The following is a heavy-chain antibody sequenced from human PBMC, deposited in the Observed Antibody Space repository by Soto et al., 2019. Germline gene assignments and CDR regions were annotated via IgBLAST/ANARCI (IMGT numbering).Heavy chain of an antibody. J-gene: IGHJ6*02. CDR3: AKDRYSSHYYYYGMDV. CDR2: ISYDGSNK. CDR1: GFTFSSYG. V-gene: IGHV3-30*18. D-gene: IGHD6-13*01. Sequence: PGVSLRLSCAASGFTFSSYGMHWVRQAPGKGLEWVAVISYDGSNKYYADSVKGRFTISRDNSKNTLYLQMNSLRAEDTAVFYCAKDRYSSHYYYYGMDVWGQGTTVTVSS.